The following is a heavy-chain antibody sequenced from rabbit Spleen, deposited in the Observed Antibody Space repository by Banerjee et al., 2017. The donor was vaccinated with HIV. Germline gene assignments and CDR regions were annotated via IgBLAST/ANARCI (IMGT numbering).Heavy chain of an antibody. CDR1: GFDFNRYG. J-gene: IGHJ4*01. D-gene: IGHD1-1*01. Sequence: EQLVESGGDLVQPGGSLKLSCKASGFDFNRYGVSWVRQAPGKGLEWIGYIDPVFGITYFASWVNGRFTISRENTQNTASLQMNSLTAADTATYFCVRDTWNFNLWGPGTLVTVS. CDR3: VRDTWNFNL. CDR2: IDPVFGIT. V-gene: IGHV1S47*01.